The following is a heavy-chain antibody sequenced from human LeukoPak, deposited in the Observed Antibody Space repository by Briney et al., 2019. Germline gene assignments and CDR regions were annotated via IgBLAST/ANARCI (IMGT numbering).Heavy chain of an antibody. D-gene: IGHD2-21*01. J-gene: IGHJ4*02. Sequence: GGSLRLSCAASGFTFSSYAMNWVCQAPGKGLEWVSSISSSSSYIYYADSVKGRFTISRDNAKNSLYLQMNSLRAEDTAVYYCARALPTVVVDYWGQGTLVTVSS. CDR3: ARALPTVVVDY. CDR2: ISSSSSYI. V-gene: IGHV3-21*01. CDR1: GFTFSSYA.